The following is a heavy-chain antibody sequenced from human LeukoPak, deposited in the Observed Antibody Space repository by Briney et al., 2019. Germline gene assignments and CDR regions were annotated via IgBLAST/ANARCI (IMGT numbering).Heavy chain of an antibody. Sequence: PGGSLRLSCAASGFTFSSYGMHWVRQAPGKGLGWVAFIRYDGSNKYYADSVKGRFTISRDNSKNTLYLQMNSLRAEDTAVYYCAKASAMIVVVSKHFDYWGQGTLVTVSS. CDR2: IRYDGSNK. V-gene: IGHV3-30*02. D-gene: IGHD3-22*01. CDR3: AKASAMIVVVSKHFDY. CDR1: GFTFSSYG. J-gene: IGHJ4*02.